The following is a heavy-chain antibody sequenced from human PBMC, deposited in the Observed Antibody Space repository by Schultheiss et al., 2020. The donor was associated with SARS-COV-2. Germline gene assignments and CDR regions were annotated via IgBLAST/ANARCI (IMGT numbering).Heavy chain of an antibody. CDR3: ARSRVSPVRSYQYYGMDV. V-gene: IGHV4-59*12. Sequence: SQTLSLTCTVSGGSISGYYWNWIRQPPGKGLEWIGYVLNNGGTNYNPSLKSRVTMSVDTSKNQFSLKLSSVTAADTAVYYGARSRVSPVRSYQYYGMDVWGQGTTVTVSS. J-gene: IGHJ6*02. D-gene: IGHD5/OR15-5a*01. CDR2: VLNNGGT. CDR1: GGSISGYY.